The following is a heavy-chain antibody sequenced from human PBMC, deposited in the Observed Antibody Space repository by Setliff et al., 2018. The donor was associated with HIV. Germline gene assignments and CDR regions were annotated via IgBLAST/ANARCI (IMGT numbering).Heavy chain of an antibody. CDR2: ISAYNVNT. CDR3: ARDPPSSGWYRADY. D-gene: IGHD6-19*01. V-gene: IGHV1-18*01. J-gene: IGHJ4*02. Sequence: GASVKVSCKASGYTFTGYGISWVRQAPGQGLEWMGWISAYNVNTNYAQKLQGRVTMTTDTSTSTAYMELRSLRSDDTAVYYCARDPPSSGWYRADYWGQGTLVTVSS. CDR1: GYTFTGYG.